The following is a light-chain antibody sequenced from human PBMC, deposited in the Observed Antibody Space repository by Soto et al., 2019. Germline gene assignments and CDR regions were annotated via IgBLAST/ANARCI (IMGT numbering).Light chain of an antibody. Sequence: DIQMTQSPSTLSASVGDRVTITCRASQSISIWLAWYQHKSGKAPKLLIYKSSSLESGGPSRFSGSGSGTEFTLTISSLQPDDFATYYCQQYNRYWTFDQGTKVEIK. CDR2: KSS. J-gene: IGKJ1*01. CDR3: QQYNRYWT. CDR1: QSISIW. V-gene: IGKV1-5*03.